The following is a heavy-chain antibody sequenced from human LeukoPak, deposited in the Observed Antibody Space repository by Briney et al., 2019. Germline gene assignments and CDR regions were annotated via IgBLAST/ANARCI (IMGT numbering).Heavy chain of an antibody. D-gene: IGHD6-19*01. CDR3: ARIKGYSSSPFDI. CDR2: ISTFSTYT. Sequence: SGGSLRLSCAASGFTFTDYYMTWIRQAPGKGLEWLPYISTFSTYTSYADSVKGRFTISRDNANQSLFLQMDSLRADDTAVYYCARIKGYSSSPFDIWGQGTLVTVSS. V-gene: IGHV3-11*06. CDR1: GFTFTDYY. J-gene: IGHJ4*02.